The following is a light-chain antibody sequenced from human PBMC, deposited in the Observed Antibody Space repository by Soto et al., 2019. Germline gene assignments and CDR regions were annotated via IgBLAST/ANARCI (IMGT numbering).Light chain of an antibody. J-gene: IGKJ1*01. CDR3: QQYNNWPRT. Sequence: EIVMTQSPATLSVSPGERATLSCRASQSVSINLAWYQQKPGQAPRLLIYGASTRATGIPARFSGSGSGTEFTLTISSLHSEDFAVYYCQQYNNWPRTFGQGTRVQIK. V-gene: IGKV3-15*01. CDR2: GAS. CDR1: QSVSIN.